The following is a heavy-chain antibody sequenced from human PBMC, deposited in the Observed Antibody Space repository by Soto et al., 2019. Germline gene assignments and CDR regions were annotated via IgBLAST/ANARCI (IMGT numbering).Heavy chain of an antibody. J-gene: IGHJ6*02. Sequence: GGSLRLSCAASGFTFDDYTMHWVRQAPGKGLEWVSLISWDGGSTYYADSVKGRFTISRDNSKNSLYLQTNSLRTEDTALYYCAKNMEYYDFWSGYGHYYYYGMDVWGQGTTVTVSS. CDR1: GFTFDDYT. CDR3: AKNMEYYDFWSGYGHYYYYGMDV. V-gene: IGHV3-43*01. D-gene: IGHD3-3*01. CDR2: ISWDGGST.